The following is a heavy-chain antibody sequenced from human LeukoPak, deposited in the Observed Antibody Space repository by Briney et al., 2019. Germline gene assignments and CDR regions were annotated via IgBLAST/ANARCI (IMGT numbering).Heavy chain of an antibody. CDR2: ISAGGGST. J-gene: IGHJ4*02. D-gene: IGHD1-26*01. CDR3: AKDLWGGSHYPFDS. CDR1: GFTFRSYG. Sequence: GGSLRLSCAASGFTFRSYGISWVRQAPGKGLEWVSGISAGGGSTYYADSVKGRFTLSRDNSKNTLSLQMNSLRAEDTAIYYCAKDLWGGSHYPFDSWGQGTLVTVSS. V-gene: IGHV3-23*01.